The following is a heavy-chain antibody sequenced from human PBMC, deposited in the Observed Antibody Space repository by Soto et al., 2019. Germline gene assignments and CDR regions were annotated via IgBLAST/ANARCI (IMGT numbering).Heavy chain of an antibody. V-gene: IGHV3-21*01. CDR2: ISSRSDI. CDR1: GFTFSTYS. Sequence: GGSLRLSCVVSGFTFSTYSINWVRQAPGKGLEWVSSISSRSDIYYADLVKGRFTTSRDNAKNSVSLQMNSLRAEDTAVYYCAREYTAWPLAYGLDVWGQGTTVTVSS. J-gene: IGHJ6*02. CDR3: AREYTAWPLAYGLDV. D-gene: IGHD2-2*02.